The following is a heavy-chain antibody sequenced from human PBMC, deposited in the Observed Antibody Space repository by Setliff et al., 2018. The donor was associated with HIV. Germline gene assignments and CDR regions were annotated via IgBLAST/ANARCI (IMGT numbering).Heavy chain of an antibody. CDR2: IKEDGSEK. Sequence: GGSLRLSCAASGFTFSSYWMSWVRQAPGKGLEWVANIKEDGSEKYYVDSVKGRFTISRDNAQNSLYLQMSSLKVEDTAVYYCARDRASVRDTIFGGAQYYYYMDVWGKGTTVTVSS. V-gene: IGHV3-7*03. CDR1: GFTFSSYW. CDR3: ARDRASVRDTIFGGAQYYYYMDV. J-gene: IGHJ6*03. D-gene: IGHD3-3*01.